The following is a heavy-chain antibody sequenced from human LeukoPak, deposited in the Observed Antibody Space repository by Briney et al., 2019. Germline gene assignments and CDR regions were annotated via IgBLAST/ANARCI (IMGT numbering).Heavy chain of an antibody. V-gene: IGHV4-4*07. Sequence: PSETLSLTCTVSGGSISSYYWSWIRQPAGKGLEWIGRIYTSGSTNYNPSLKSRVTMSVDTSTNQFSLKLSSVTAADTAVYYCARDPAGRTYYDFWSGRDRGAFDIWGQGTMVTVSS. J-gene: IGHJ3*02. D-gene: IGHD3-3*01. CDR3: ARDPAGRTYYDFWSGRDRGAFDI. CDR1: GGSISSYY. CDR2: IYTSGST.